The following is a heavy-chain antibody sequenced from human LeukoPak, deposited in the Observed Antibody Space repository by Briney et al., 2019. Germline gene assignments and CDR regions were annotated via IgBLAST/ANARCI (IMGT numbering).Heavy chain of an antibody. CDR2: INPNSGGT. D-gene: IGHD1-26*01. CDR3: ARLVGATDYYYYGMDV. CDR1: GYTFTGYY. Sequence: ASVKVSCKASGYTFTGYYMHWVRQAPGQGLEWMGWINPNSGGTNYAQKFQGRVTMTRDTSISTAYMERSRLRSDDTAVYYCARLVGATDYYYYGMDVWGQGTTVTVSS. J-gene: IGHJ6*02. V-gene: IGHV1-2*02.